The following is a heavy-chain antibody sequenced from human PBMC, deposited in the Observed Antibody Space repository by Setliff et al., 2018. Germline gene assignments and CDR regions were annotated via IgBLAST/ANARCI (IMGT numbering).Heavy chain of an antibody. D-gene: IGHD3-3*01. J-gene: IGHJ4*02. Sequence: ASVKVSCKASDYTFLSYGMSWVRQAPGQGFEWMGWISAHTGKTDYAQNFQGRITMTTDTSTSTAYMELRSLRSDDTAVYYCARAPRLEWILPTFDYWGQGTPVTVSS. CDR2: ISAHTGKT. V-gene: IGHV1-18*01. CDR1: DYTFLSYG. CDR3: ARAPRLEWILPTFDY.